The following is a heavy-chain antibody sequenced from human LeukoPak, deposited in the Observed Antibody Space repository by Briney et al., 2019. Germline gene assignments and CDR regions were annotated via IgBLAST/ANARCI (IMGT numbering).Heavy chain of an antibody. CDR2: INPNSGGP. Sequence: ASVKVSCKASGYTFTGYYVHWVRQAPGQGLEWMGWINPNSGGPNYAQKFQGRVTMTRDTSISTAYMEMSRLRSDDTAVYYCARDVSAGGTNWFDPWGQGTLVTVSS. J-gene: IGHJ5*02. CDR1: GYTFTGYY. D-gene: IGHD3-16*01. V-gene: IGHV1-2*02. CDR3: ARDVSAGGTNWFDP.